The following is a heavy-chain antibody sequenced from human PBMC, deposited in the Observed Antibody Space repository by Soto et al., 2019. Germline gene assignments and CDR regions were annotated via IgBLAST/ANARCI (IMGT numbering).Heavy chain of an antibody. V-gene: IGHV3-48*01. CDR1: GLTFSSYS. D-gene: IGHD3-3*01. CDR3: ATESMYYDFWSGYSY. CDR2: VSSSSSTI. J-gene: IGHJ4*02. Sequence: GGSLRLSCAASGLTFSSYSMNWVRKAPGKGLEWVSYVSSSSSTIYYADSVKGRFTISRDNAKNSLYLQMNSLRAEDTAIYYCATESMYYDFWSGYSYWGQGTLVTVSS.